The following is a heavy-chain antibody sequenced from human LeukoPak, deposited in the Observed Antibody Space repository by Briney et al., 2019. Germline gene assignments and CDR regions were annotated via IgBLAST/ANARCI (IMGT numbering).Heavy chain of an antibody. CDR1: GFTFSSYW. V-gene: IGHV3-74*01. D-gene: IGHD6-13*01. CDR2: INSDGSST. CDR3: ARDSSSWYVGPFDP. Sequence: GGSLRLSCAASGFTFSSYWMYWVRQAPGKGLVWVSRINSDGSSTSYADSVKGRFTISRDNAKNTLYLQMNSLRAGDTAVYYCARDSSSWYVGPFDPWGQGTLVTVSS. J-gene: IGHJ5*02.